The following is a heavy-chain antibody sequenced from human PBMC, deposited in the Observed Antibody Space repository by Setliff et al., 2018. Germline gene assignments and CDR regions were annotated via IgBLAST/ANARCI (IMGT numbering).Heavy chain of an antibody. J-gene: IGHJ5*02. CDR3: ARHTGPSSGYRWFDP. CDR1: GDSISRSSDY. Sequence: SETLSLTCTVSGDSISRSSDYWGWIRQPPGKGLECIGSIYYSGSTSYNPSLKSRVTISVDTSKNQFYLKLSSVTAADTAVYYCARHTGPSSGYRWFDPWGQGTLVTVSS. D-gene: IGHD3-22*01. V-gene: IGHV4-39*01. CDR2: IYYSGST.